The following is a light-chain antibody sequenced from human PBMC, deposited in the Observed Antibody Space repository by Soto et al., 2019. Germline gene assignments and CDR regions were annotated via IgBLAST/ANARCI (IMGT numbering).Light chain of an antibody. Sequence: DIQMTQSPSSLSASVGDRVTITCQASPDIRKFLNWYQQKPGKAPKLLINDASNLETGVPSRFSGSGSGTDFTFTITSLQPEDIATYYSQHYDNLVTFGPGTTVDIK. CDR1: PDIRKF. CDR3: QHYDNLVT. J-gene: IGKJ3*01. CDR2: DAS. V-gene: IGKV1-33*01.